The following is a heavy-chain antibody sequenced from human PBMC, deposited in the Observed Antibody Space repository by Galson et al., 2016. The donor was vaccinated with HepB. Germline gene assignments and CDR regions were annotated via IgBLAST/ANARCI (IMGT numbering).Heavy chain of an antibody. CDR3: ARVPPATWYGYFDS. J-gene: IGHJ4*02. V-gene: IGHV4-30-2*01. CDR1: GGSITTVGYA. CDR2: ISHSGST. D-gene: IGHD6-13*01. Sequence: TLSLTCAVSGGSITTVGYAWSWVRQPPGKGLEWIGYISHSGSTYSNPSLKSRVTMSVDKSKNNFSLNLNSVTAADTAVYYCARVPPATWYGYFDSWGPGTLVTVSS.